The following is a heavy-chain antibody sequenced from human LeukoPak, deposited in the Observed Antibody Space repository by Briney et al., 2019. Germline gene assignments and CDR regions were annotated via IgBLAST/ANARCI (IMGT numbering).Heavy chain of an antibody. Sequence: SETLSLTCTVSGGSISEYYWSWIRQPPGKGLEWIGSSYNSGSTNYNPSLKSRVTISVDTSKNQLSLRLSSVTAADTAVYYCARHRSGSFDYWGQGTLVTLSS. CDR3: ARHRSGSFDY. CDR2: SYNSGST. J-gene: IGHJ4*02. CDR1: GGSISEYY. V-gene: IGHV4-59*08. D-gene: IGHD3-3*01.